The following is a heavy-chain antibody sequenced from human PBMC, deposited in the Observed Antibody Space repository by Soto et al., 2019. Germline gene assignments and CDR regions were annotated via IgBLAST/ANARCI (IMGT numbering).Heavy chain of an antibody. V-gene: IGHV4-30-2*01. D-gene: IGHD3-10*02. J-gene: IGHJ5*02. CDR1: GGSINSGGYS. CDR2: IYRSGST. Sequence: QLQLQESGSGLVKPSQTLSLTCAVSGGSINSGGYSWSWIRQPSVKGLEWIGYIYRSGSTYYNPSLKSRVTISVDRSKNQFSLNLSSVTAADTAVYYCARDMSKGDWFDPWGQGTQVTVSS. CDR3: ARDMSKGDWFDP.